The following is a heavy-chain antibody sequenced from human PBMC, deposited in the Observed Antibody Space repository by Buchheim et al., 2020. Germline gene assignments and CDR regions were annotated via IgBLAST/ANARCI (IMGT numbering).Heavy chain of an antibody. CDR3: TTLMKSARLSSDY. Sequence: EVQLVESGGDLVKPGESLRLSCAASEFTFTNAWMSWIRQAPGKGLEWVGRIRSSTDGGTTDYAVPVKGRFTISRDDSENTRYLQMNSLKTEDTAVYYCTTLMKSARLSSDYWGQGTL. CDR2: IRSSTDGGTT. J-gene: IGHJ4*02. D-gene: IGHD6-6*01. V-gene: IGHV3-15*01. CDR1: EFTFTNAW.